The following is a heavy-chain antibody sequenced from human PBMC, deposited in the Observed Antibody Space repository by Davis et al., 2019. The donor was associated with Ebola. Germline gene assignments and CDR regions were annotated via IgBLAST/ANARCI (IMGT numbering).Heavy chain of an antibody. D-gene: IGHD3-3*01. CDR1: GFTFSSYA. CDR2: ISGSGGST. V-gene: IGHV3-23*01. CDR3: AKSGLSFGVVKYHYGMDV. J-gene: IGHJ6*04. Sequence: GGSLRLSCAASGFTFSSYAMSWVRQAPGKGLEWVSAISGSGGSTYYADSVKGRFTISRDNSKNTLYLQMNSLRDDDTAVYYCAKSGLSFGVVKYHYGMDVWGKGTTVTVSS.